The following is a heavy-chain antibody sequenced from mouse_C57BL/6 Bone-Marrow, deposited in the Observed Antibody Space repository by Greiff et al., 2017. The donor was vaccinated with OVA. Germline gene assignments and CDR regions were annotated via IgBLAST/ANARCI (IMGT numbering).Heavy chain of an antibody. CDR2: INPNYGTT. D-gene: IGHD1-1*01. J-gene: IGHJ3*01. V-gene: IGHV1-39*01. CDR1: GYSFTDYN. Sequence: VQLKQSGPELVKPGASVKISCKASGYSFTDYNMNWVKQSNGKSLEWIGVINPNYGTTSYNQKFKGKATLTVDQSSSTAYMQLNSLTSEDSAVYYCARGYYGSSYVSWFAYWGQGTLVTVSA. CDR3: ARGYYGSSYVSWFAY.